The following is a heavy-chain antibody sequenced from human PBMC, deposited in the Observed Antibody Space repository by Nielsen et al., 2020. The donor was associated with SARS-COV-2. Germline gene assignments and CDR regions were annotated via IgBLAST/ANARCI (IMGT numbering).Heavy chain of an antibody. V-gene: IGHV1-69*13. CDR3: ARDSLPSSWVLGY. CDR2: IIPIFGTA. J-gene: IGHJ4*02. D-gene: IGHD2-15*01. CDR1: GYTFTSYA. Sequence: SVKVSCKASGYTFTSYAISWVRQAPGQGLEWMGGIIPIFGTANYAQKFQGRVTITADESTSTAYMELSSLRSEDTAVYYCARDSLPSSWVLGYWGQGTLVTVSS.